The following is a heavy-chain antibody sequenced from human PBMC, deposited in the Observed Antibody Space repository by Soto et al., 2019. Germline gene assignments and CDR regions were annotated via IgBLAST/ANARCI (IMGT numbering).Heavy chain of an antibody. Sequence: GGSLRLSCAASGFTFSSYAMSWVRQAPGKGLEWVSAISGSGGSTYYADSVKGRFTIYRDNSKNTLYLQMNSLRAEDTAVYYCSKEGEDGDGYWYFDLWGRGTLVTVSS. D-gene: IGHD7-27*01. CDR1: GFTFSSYA. V-gene: IGHV3-23*01. CDR2: ISGSGGST. J-gene: IGHJ2*01. CDR3: SKEGEDGDGYWYFDL.